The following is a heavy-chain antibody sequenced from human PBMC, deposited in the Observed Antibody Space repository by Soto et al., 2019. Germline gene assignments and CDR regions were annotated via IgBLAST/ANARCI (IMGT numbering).Heavy chain of an antibody. CDR3: ARATWRFYFDY. CDR1: GFTVSTNY. D-gene: IGHD3-16*01. CDR2: IYSGGST. V-gene: IGHV3-53*02. Sequence: VQVVETGGGLIQTGGSLRLPCAASGFTVSTNYMSWVRQAPGKGLEWVSVIYSGGSTYYADSVKGRFTISRDNSKNTVYLQMNSLSAEDTAVYYCARATWRFYFDYWGQGTLVTVSS. J-gene: IGHJ4*02.